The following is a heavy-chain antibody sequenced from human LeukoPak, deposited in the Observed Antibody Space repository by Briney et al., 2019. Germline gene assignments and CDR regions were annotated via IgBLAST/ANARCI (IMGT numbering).Heavy chain of an antibody. J-gene: IGHJ4*02. CDR3: AGRSPFGGVDY. CDR2: IYYSGST. V-gene: IGHV4-39*01. CDR1: GGSISSSSYY. D-gene: IGHD3-16*01. Sequence: SETLSLTCTVSGGSISSSSYYWGWIRQPPGKGLEWIGSIYYSGSTYYNPSLKSRVTISVDTSKNQFSLKLSSVTAADTAVYYCAGRSPFGGVDYWGQGTLVTVSS.